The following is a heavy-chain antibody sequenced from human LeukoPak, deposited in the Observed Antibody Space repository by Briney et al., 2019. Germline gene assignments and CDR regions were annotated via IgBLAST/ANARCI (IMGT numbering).Heavy chain of an antibody. D-gene: IGHD3-22*01. Sequence: SQTLSPTCTVSGGSISSGSYYWSWIRQPAGKGLEWIGRIYTSGSTNYNPSLKSRVTISVDTSKNQFPLKLSSVTAADTAVYYCARETTMIVVVITDAFDIWGQGTMVTVSS. CDR1: GGSISSGSYY. V-gene: IGHV4-61*02. CDR3: ARETTMIVVVITDAFDI. CDR2: IYTSGST. J-gene: IGHJ3*02.